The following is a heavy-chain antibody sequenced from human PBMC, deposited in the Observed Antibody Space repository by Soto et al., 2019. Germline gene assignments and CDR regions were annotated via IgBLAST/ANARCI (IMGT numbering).Heavy chain of an antibody. V-gene: IGHV1-69*12. Sequence: QVQLVQSGAEVKKPGSSVKVSCKASGGTFSSYAISWVRQAPGQGLEWMGGIIPIFGTADYAQKFQGRVTITADEFTSTAYMDLSSLRTEATAVYYCARHLGGNHYYYGMDVWGQGTTVTVSS. D-gene: IGHD3-16*01. J-gene: IGHJ6*02. CDR3: ARHLGGNHYYYGMDV. CDR2: IIPIFGTA. CDR1: GGTFSSYA.